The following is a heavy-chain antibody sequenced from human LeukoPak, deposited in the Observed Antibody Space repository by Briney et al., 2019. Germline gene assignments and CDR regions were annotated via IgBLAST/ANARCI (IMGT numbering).Heavy chain of an antibody. CDR2: ISAYNGNT. CDR3: ARDRRFLEWFNYFDY. Sequence: ASVKVSCKASGYTFTSYGISWVRQAPGQGLEWMGWISAYNGNTNYAQKLQGSVTMTTDTSTSTAYMELRSLRSDDTAVHYCARDRRFLEWFNYFDYWGQGTLVTVSS. J-gene: IGHJ4*02. D-gene: IGHD3-3*01. V-gene: IGHV1-18*01. CDR1: GYTFTSYG.